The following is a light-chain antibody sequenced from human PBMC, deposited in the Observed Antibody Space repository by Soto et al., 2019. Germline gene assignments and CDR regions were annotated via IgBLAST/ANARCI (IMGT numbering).Light chain of an antibody. CDR2: GAS. Sequence: EVVMTQSPATLSVSPGDRATLSCRASQSVSNNLAWYQQKPGQAPRLLIYGASTGATGLPARFSASGSGTEFTITISTLQSEDFAVYYRQQYNNWPPYTFGQGTKLEIK. CDR1: QSVSNN. CDR3: QQYNNWPPYT. J-gene: IGKJ2*01. V-gene: IGKV3-15*01.